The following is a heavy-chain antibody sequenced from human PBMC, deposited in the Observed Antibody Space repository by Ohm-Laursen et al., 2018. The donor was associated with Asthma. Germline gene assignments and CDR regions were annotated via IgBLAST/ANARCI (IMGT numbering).Heavy chain of an antibody. Sequence: SLRLSCAASGYSFSLYSIHWIRQAPGKGLEWVAEITDGGSTTYYVDSVKGRFTISRDNAKNLVFLQMNSLRAEDTAVYYCASVAAGWGQGTLVTVSS. CDR2: ITDGGSTT. J-gene: IGHJ4*02. CDR3: ASVAAG. CDR1: GYSFSLYS. D-gene: IGHD6-19*01. V-gene: IGHV3-7*01.